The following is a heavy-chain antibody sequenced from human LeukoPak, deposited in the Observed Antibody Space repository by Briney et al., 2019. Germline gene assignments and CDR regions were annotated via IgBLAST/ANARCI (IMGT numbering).Heavy chain of an antibody. CDR2: IKQDGSEK. D-gene: IGHD3-10*01. CDR3: AKDQDCFGLGSPVY. CDR1: GFTFSSCW. Sequence: GGSLRLSCAASGFTFSSCWMSWVRQAPGKGLEWVTNIKQDGSEKYYVDSVKGRFTISRDNAKNSLYLQMNSLRAEDTAVYYCAKDQDCFGLGSPVYWGQGTLVTVSS. V-gene: IGHV3-7*03. J-gene: IGHJ4*02.